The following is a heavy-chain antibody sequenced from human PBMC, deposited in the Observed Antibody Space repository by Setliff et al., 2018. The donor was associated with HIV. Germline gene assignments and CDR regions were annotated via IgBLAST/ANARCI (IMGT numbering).Heavy chain of an antibody. J-gene: IGHJ3*02. Sequence: GESLKISCAASGFTFSSYAMSWVRQAPGKGLEWVSAISGSGDNTYYADSVKGRFTIYRDNSKNTLYLQVNSLRAEDTAVYYCATADSNAFDICGQGTLVTVSS. CDR3: ATADSNAFDI. CDR1: GFTFSSYA. V-gene: IGHV3-23*01. CDR2: ISGSGDNT.